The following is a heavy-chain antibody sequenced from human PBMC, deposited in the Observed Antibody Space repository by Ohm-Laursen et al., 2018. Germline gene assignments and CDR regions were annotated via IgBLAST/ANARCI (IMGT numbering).Heavy chain of an antibody. CDR1: GYTFTGYY. V-gene: IGHV1-2*02. D-gene: IGHD7-27*01. Sequence: ASVKVSCKASGYTFTGYYLHWVRQAPGQGPEWMGWIKSNSGDTKYAQKFQGRVTMTRDTSTSTVYMELSSLRSEDTAVYYCARDLGLVGTNWGYYFNYWGQGTLVTVSS. CDR2: IKSNSGDT. J-gene: IGHJ4*02. CDR3: ARDLGLVGTNWGYYFNY.